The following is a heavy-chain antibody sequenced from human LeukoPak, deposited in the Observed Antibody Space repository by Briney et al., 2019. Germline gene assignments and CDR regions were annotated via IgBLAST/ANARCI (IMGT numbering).Heavy chain of an antibody. CDR2: IIPFFGTA. V-gene: IGHV1-69*05. J-gene: IGHJ3*02. CDR1: GGTFSSYA. CDR3: ASDYGDNGYDAFDS. Sequence: SVKVSCKASGGTFSSYAISWVRQAPGQGLEWMGGIIPFFGTANYAQKFQGRVTMTRNNSISTTYMELSSLRSEDTAGYYCASDYGDNGYDAFDSWREGTNVSVS. D-gene: IGHD4-17*01.